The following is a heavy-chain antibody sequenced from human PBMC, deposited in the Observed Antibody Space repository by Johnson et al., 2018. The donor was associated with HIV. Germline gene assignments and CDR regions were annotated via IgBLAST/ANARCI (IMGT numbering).Heavy chain of an antibody. CDR1: GFSFSDFY. V-gene: IGHV3-11*04. CDR3: ARQLGYYYDSSGYYAEPDDAFDI. Sequence: QVQLVESGGGLVKPGGSLRLSCAASGFSFSDFYMTWIRQAPGKGLEWVSYISSSGGTKYYVDSVKGRFTISRDNAKNSLYLQMNSLRAEDTAVYYCARQLGYYYDSSGYYAEPDDAFDIWGQGTMVTVSS. D-gene: IGHD3-22*01. CDR2: ISSSGGTK. J-gene: IGHJ3*02.